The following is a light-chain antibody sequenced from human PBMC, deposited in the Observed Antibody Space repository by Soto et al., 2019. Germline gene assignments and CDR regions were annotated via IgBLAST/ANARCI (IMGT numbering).Light chain of an antibody. V-gene: IGLV2-14*01. CDR1: SSDVGGSNY. CDR2: DVN. Sequence: QSALTQPASVSGSPGQSITISCTGTSSDVGGSNYVSWYQQHPGKAPKLMIYDVNNRPSGVSNRFSGSKSGNTASLTISGHQAEDEADYYCGSYTSSSTLYVFGSGTKLTVL. J-gene: IGLJ1*01. CDR3: GSYTSSSTLYV.